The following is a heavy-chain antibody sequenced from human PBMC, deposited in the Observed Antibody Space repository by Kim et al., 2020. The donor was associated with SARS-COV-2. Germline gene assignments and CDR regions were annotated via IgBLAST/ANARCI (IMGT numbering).Heavy chain of an antibody. CDR2: INQHGSEK. CDR3: ARNNAMDV. Sequence: GGALRLSCAASGFSFSNHWMTWVRQAPGRGPEWVANINQHGSEKYYVAPVGGRFTISRDDAKNSLYRQINSLRAEDTATYYCARNNAMDVWGQGTTVTVS. V-gene: IGHV3-7*03. J-gene: IGHJ6*02. CDR1: GFSFSNHW.